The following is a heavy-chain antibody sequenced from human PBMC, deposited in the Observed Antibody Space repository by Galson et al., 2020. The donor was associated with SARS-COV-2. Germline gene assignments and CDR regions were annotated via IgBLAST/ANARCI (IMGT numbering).Heavy chain of an antibody. V-gene: IGHV4-34*01. CDR2: INHSGST. CDR1: GGSFSGYY. D-gene: IGHD6-13*01. Sequence: SETLSLTCAVYGGSFSGYYWSWIRQPPGKGLEWIGAINHSGSTNYNPSLKSRVTISVDTSKNQFSLKLSSVTAADTAVYYCARGRYSSSWYDYYYYMDVWGKGTAVTISS. J-gene: IGHJ6*03. CDR3: ARGRYSSSWYDYYYYMDV.